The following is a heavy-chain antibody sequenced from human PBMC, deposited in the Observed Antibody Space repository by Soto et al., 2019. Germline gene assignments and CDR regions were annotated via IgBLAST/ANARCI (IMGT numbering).Heavy chain of an antibody. D-gene: IGHD1-26*01. J-gene: IGHJ3*02. CDR2: IIPILGIA. CDR1: GGTFSSYT. Sequence: SVKVSCKASGGTFSSYTISWVRQAPGQGLEWMGRIIPILGIANYAQKFQGRVTITADKSTSTAYMELSSLRSEDTAVYYCARDLGSSNPEDAFDIWGQGTMVTVSS. V-gene: IGHV1-69*04. CDR3: ARDLGSSNPEDAFDI.